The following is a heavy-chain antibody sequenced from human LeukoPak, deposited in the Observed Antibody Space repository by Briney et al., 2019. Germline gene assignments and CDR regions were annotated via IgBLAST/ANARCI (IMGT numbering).Heavy chain of an antibody. Sequence: GGSLRLSCAASGFTFISYAMHWVRQAPGKGMEYVSAISSNGGSTYYANSVKGRFTISRDNSKNTLYLQMGSLRAEDMAVYYCARGEDGSSWYLYYYYYMDVWGKGTTVTVSS. D-gene: IGHD6-13*01. CDR1: GFTFISYA. CDR3: ARGEDGSSWYLYYYYYMDV. J-gene: IGHJ6*03. CDR2: ISSNGGST. V-gene: IGHV3-64*01.